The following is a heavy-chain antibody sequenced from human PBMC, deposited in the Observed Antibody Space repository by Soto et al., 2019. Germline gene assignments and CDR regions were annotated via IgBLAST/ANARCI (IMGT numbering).Heavy chain of an antibody. CDR1: GFTFSSYS. J-gene: IGHJ4*02. CDR3: AKKVNSGPGSQYFDY. CDR2: FRTGADDGTT. Sequence: PGGSLRLSCAASGFTFSSYSMSWVRQAPGKGLDWVSGFRTGADDGTTYYADSVKGRCTISRDISKNTLFLQMNSLRAEDTAIYYCAKKVNSGPGSQYFDYWGQGTLVTVSS. D-gene: IGHD3-10*01. V-gene: IGHV3-23*01.